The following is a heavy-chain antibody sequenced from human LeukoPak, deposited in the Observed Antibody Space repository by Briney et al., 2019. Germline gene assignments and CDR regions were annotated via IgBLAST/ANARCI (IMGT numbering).Heavy chain of an antibody. CDR2: MNLNSGNT. J-gene: IGHJ3*02. CDR1: GYTFTSYD. CDR3: ARERSSGYNDAFDI. D-gene: IGHD3-22*01. V-gene: IGHV1-8*01. Sequence: ASVKVSCKASGYTFTSYDINWVRQATGQGLEWMGWMNLNSGNTGYAQKFQGRVTMTRNTSISTAYMELSSLRSEDTAVYYCARERSSGYNDAFDIWGQGTMVTVSS.